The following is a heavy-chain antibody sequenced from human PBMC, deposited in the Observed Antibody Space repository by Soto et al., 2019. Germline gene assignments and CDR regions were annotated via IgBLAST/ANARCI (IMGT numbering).Heavy chain of an antibody. CDR1: GFTFRSYA. V-gene: IGHV3-30-3*01. Sequence: PGGSLKLSCAASGFTFRSYAMHWVRQAPGKGLEGVAVISHDGSNKFYRDYVKGRFTISRDNSKNTLYLQINSLRYEDTAVYYCARGDREDIAVVIGVRPGEYGVDVWGQGTTVTVSS. J-gene: IGHJ6*02. CDR3: ARGDREDIAVVIGVRPGEYGVDV. D-gene: IGHD2-15*01. CDR2: ISHDGSNK.